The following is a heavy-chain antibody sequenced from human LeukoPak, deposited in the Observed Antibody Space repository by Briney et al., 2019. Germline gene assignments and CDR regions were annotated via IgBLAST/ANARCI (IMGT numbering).Heavy chain of an antibody. CDR2: IYYSGST. CDR3: ARGEYQLLYGLFDP. D-gene: IGHD2-2*02. CDR1: GGSISSYY. Sequence: PPETLSLTCTVSGGSISSYYWSWIRQPPGKGLEWIGYIYYSGSTNYNPSLKSRVTISVDTSKNQFSLKLSSVTAADTAVYYCARGEYQLLYGLFDPWGPGTLVTVSS. J-gene: IGHJ5*02. V-gene: IGHV4-59*01.